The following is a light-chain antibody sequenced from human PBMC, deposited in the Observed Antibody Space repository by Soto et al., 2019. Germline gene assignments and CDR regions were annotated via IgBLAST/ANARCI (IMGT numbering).Light chain of an antibody. Sequence: DIQMTQSPSSLSASVGDRVTITCRARQSISSYLNWYQQKPGKAPKLLIYAASSLQSGVPSRFSGSGSGTDFTLTISSLQPEDFATYYCQQSYSTPQFTFGPGTKGDIK. V-gene: IGKV1-39*01. CDR3: QQSYSTPQFT. CDR1: QSISSY. J-gene: IGKJ3*01. CDR2: AAS.